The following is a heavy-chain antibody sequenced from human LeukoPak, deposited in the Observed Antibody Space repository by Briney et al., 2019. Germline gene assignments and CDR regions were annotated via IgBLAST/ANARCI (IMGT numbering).Heavy chain of an antibody. CDR1: GFSISDHF. J-gene: IGHJ5*02. Sequence: GGSLRLSCAASGFSISDHFMHWVRQGPGKGLMWVSRIDRDGSEINYADSVKGRFTISRDSAKNTLYLQMDSLRDEDTAVYYCARHIRAAAFDPWGQGTLVTVSS. CDR3: ARHIRAAAFDP. V-gene: IGHV3-74*01. D-gene: IGHD6-13*01. CDR2: IDRDGSEI.